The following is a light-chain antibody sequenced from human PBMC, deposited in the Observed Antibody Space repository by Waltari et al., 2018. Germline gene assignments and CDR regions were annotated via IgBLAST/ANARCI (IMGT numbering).Light chain of an antibody. J-gene: IGLJ3*02. CDR2: DFS. CDR3: ASYISYSTLEL. V-gene: IGLV2-14*03. Sequence: QSALTQPASVSGSPGQSLSISCTRTSSDVGAYNYVSWYQQHPGNAPRLIIFDFSSRPSGASMRFSGSKSGNTASLTISGLQGEDEAKYYCASYISYSTLELFGGGTSLTVL. CDR1: SSDVGAYNY.